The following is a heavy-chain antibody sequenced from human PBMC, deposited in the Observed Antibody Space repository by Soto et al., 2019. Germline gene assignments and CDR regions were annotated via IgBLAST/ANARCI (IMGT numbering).Heavy chain of an antibody. V-gene: IGHV5-51*01. J-gene: IGHJ6*02. CDR3: ARRNSGWSHGVGTYYYYGMDV. Sequence: PGESLKISCKGSGYSFTSYWIGWVRQMPGKGLEWMGIIYPGDSDTRYSPYFQGQVTISADKSISTAYLQWSSLKASDTAMYHCARRNSGWSHGVGTYYYYGMDVWGQGTTVTVSS. D-gene: IGHD6-19*01. CDR1: GYSFTSYW. CDR2: IYPGDSDT.